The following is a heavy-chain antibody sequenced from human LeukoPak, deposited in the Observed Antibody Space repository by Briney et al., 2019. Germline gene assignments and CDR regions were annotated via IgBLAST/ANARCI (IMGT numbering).Heavy chain of an antibody. CDR2: INHSGNT. D-gene: IGHD6-25*01. J-gene: IGHJ5*02. CDR3: ARDHEGYSSVHNQNWFDP. Sequence: SETLSLTCAVYGGSFSGYYWNWIRQPSGKWLEWIGEINHSGNTNCNPSLKSRVTISVVTSKNHFSLKLSSVTAADTAVYYCARDHEGYSSVHNQNWFDPWGQGTLVTVSS. V-gene: IGHV4-34*01. CDR1: GGSFSGYY.